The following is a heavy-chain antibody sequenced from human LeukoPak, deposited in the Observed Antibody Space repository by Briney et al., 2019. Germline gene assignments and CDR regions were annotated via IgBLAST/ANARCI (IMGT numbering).Heavy chain of an antibody. Sequence: SVKVSCKASGGTCSSYAISWVRQAPGQGLEWMGGIIPIFGTANYAQKFQGRVTITTDESTSTAYMELSSLRSEDTAVYYCARDRLDSSGYYYEMGFDPWGQGTLVTVSS. V-gene: IGHV1-69*05. CDR1: GGTCSSYA. J-gene: IGHJ5*02. D-gene: IGHD3-22*01. CDR3: ARDRLDSSGYYYEMGFDP. CDR2: IIPIFGTA.